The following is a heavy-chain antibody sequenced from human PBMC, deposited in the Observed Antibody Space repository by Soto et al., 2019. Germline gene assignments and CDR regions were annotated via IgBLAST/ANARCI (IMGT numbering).Heavy chain of an antibody. D-gene: IGHD2-21*02. J-gene: IGHJ4*02. V-gene: IGHV4-39*01. CDR1: GGSINSRSYY. Sequence: SETLSLTCTVSGGSINSRSYYWGWIRQSPGKGLEWIGSIYYSGSTYYNPSLKSRVAMSVDTSKNQFSLKLRSVCAADTAVYYCARQRTSVVTQAYFDDWGQGSLVTVSS. CDR2: IYYSGST. CDR3: ARQRTSVVTQAYFDD.